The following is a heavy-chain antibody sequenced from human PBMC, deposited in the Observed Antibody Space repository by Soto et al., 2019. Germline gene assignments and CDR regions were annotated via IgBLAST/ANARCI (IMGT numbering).Heavy chain of an antibody. V-gene: IGHV1-69*01. CDR3: AREGGASSGMDV. D-gene: IGHD3-16*01. Sequence: QVQLVQSGVEVKKPGSSVKVSCKASGGTFNSYGIRWVRQAPGQGLEWMGGIIPISAPANHAQKFQGRVTITADESTNTVYMELSSLRYEDTAVYYCAREGGASSGMDVWGQGTTVIVSS. J-gene: IGHJ6*02. CDR1: GGTFNSYG. CDR2: IIPISAPA.